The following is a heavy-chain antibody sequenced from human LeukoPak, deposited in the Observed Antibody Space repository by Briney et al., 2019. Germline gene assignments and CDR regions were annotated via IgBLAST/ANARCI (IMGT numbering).Heavy chain of an antibody. CDR1: GFTFSNAW. CDR3: TTGDCSGGSCRRPPYYYYYYMDV. CDR2: IKSKTDGGTT. J-gene: IGHJ6*03. V-gene: IGHV3-15*01. Sequence: GGSLRLSCAASGFTFSNAWMSWVRQAPGKGLEWVGRIKSKTDGGTTDYAAPVKGRFTISRDDSEDTLYLQINSLKTEDTAVYYCTTGDCSGGSCRRPPYYYYYYMDVWAEGPRSPSL. D-gene: IGHD2-15*01.